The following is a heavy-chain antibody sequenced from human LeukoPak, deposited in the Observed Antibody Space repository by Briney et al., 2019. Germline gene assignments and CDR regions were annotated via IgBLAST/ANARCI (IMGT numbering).Heavy chain of an antibody. D-gene: IGHD5/OR15-5a*01. Sequence: GGSLRLSCAASGFTFSSNWMSWVRQAPGKGLERVANIKQDGSEKNYVDSVKGRFTISRDNAKNSLYLQMNSLRAEDTAVYYCTNLRYAYWGQGTLVTVSS. J-gene: IGHJ4*02. CDR1: GFTFSSNW. CDR2: IKQDGSEK. V-gene: IGHV3-7*05. CDR3: TNLRYAY.